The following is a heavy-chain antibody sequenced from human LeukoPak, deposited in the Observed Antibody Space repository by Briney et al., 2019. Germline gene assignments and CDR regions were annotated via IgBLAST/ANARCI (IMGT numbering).Heavy chain of an antibody. CDR1: GFTFSSYS. CDR3: ARVSADSSGYYGSFDY. J-gene: IGHJ4*02. D-gene: IGHD3-22*01. V-gene: IGHV3-21*01. CDR2: ISSSSSYI. Sequence: GGSLRHSCAASGFTFSSYSMNWVRQAPGKGLEWVSSISSSSSYIYYADSVKGRFTISRDNAKNSLYLQMNSLRAEDTAVYYCARVSADSSGYYGSFDYWGQGTLVTVSS.